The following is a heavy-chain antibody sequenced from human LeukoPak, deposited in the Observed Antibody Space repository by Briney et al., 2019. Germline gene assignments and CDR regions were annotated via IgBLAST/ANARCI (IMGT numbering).Heavy chain of an antibody. CDR3: ARGGGYGSGRVIDY. CDR2: ISYDGSNK. Sequence: PGRSLRLSCAASGFTFSSYGMHWVRQAPGKGLEWVAVISYDGSNKYYADSVKGRFTISRDNSKNTLYLQMNSLRAEDTAVYYCARGGGYGSGRVIDYWGQGTLVTVSS. D-gene: IGHD3-10*01. CDR1: GFTFSSYG. V-gene: IGHV3-30*03. J-gene: IGHJ4*02.